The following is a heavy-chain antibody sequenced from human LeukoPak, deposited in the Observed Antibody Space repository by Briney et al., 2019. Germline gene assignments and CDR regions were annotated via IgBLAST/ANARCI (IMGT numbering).Heavy chain of an antibody. CDR3: ARDRTISLGTSKEIKYISIFDY. J-gene: IGHJ4*02. Sequence: ASVKVSCKASGYTFTGYYMHWVRQAPGQGLEWMGWINPNSGGTNYAQKFQGRVTMTRDTSISTAYMELSRLRSDDTAVYYCARDRTISLGTSKEIKYISIFDYLGQGTLVTVSS. V-gene: IGHV1-2*02. CDR1: GYTFTGYY. D-gene: IGHD3-3*01. CDR2: INPNSGGT.